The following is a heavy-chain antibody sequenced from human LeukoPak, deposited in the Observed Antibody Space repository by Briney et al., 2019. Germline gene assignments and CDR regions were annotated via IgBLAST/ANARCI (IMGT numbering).Heavy chain of an antibody. CDR2: IDHSGGT. CDR3: ARGFSH. J-gene: IGHJ4*02. V-gene: IGHV4-34*01. CDR1: GGPFSSYY. Sequence: KASETLSLTCAVYGGPFSSYYWSWLRQPPGKGLEWIGEIDHSGGTTYNPSLKSRVTMSIDTSKNQFFLKLSSVTAADTAVYYCARGFSHWGQGTLVTVSS.